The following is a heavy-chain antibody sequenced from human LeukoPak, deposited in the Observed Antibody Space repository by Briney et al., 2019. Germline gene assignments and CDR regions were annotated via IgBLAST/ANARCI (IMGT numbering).Heavy chain of an antibody. CDR3: AKEGAAVMGYFDY. J-gene: IGHJ4*02. CDR1: GFTFSRYG. D-gene: IGHD2-15*01. CDR2: ISGSGGGS. Sequence: PGGSLRLSCAASGFTFSRYGMHWVRQGPGKGLEWVSVISGSGGGSHYADSVKGRFTISRDNSKNTLYLQMDSLRGEDTAVYYCAKEGAAVMGYFDYWGQGALVIVSS. V-gene: IGHV3-23*01.